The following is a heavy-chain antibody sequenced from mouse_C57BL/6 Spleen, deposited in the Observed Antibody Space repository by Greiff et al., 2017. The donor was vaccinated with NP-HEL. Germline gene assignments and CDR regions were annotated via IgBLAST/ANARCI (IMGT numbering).Heavy chain of an antibody. CDR3: ANGIYAWFAY. CDR2: IDPSDSYT. CDR1: GYTFTSYW. V-gene: IGHV1-69*01. Sequence: QVQLKQSGAELVMPGASVKLSCKASGYTFTSYWMHWVKQRPGQGLEWIGEIDPSDSYTNYNQKFKGKSTLTVDKSSSTAYMQLSSLTSEDSAVYYCANGIYAWFAYWGQGTLVTVSA. J-gene: IGHJ3*01. D-gene: IGHD2-1*01.